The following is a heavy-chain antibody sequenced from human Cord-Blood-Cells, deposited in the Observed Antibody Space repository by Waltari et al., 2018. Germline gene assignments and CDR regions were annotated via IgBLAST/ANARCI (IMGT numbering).Heavy chain of an antibody. CDR2: IKHSGST. V-gene: IGHV4-34*01. CDR3: ARETGGKGDY. CDR1: GGSFSGYY. J-gene: IGHJ4*02. Sequence: QVQLQQWGAGLLKPSETLSLTCAVYGGSFSGYYWSWIRQPPGKGLEWIGEIKHSGSTNYNPSLKSRVTISVDTSKNQFSLKLSSVTAADTAVYYCARETGGKGDYWGQGTLVTVSS. D-gene: IGHD3-16*01.